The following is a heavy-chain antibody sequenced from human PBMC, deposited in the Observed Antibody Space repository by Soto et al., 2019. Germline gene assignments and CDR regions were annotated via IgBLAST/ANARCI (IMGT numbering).Heavy chain of an antibody. V-gene: IGHV3-30-3*01. D-gene: IGHD6-6*01. CDR1: GFMFTGYA. CDR3: SRGRGLAARPQHLDY. J-gene: IGHJ4*02. Sequence: QVQLVESGGGVVQPGRSLRLSCEASGFMFTGYAMHWVRQAPGKGLEWVAVMSYDGSDKFYRAPVKGRFTISRDISKNTLFLEMTSLRPEDTALYFCSRGRGLAARPQHLDYWGQGTLVTVSS. CDR2: MSYDGSDK.